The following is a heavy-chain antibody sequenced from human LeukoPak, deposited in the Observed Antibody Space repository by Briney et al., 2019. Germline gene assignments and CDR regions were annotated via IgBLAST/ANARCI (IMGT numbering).Heavy chain of an antibody. J-gene: IGHJ6*03. CDR3: ASGDYGGARTAYYYYYMDV. Sequence: GGSLRLSCAASGFIFSSYWMHWVRQAPGKGLVWVSRINSDGSSTSYADSVKGRFTISRDNAKNTLYLQMNSLRAEDTAVYYCASGDYGGARTAYYYYYMDVWGKGTTVTVSS. CDR2: INSDGSST. D-gene: IGHD4-23*01. V-gene: IGHV3-74*01. CDR1: GFIFSSYW.